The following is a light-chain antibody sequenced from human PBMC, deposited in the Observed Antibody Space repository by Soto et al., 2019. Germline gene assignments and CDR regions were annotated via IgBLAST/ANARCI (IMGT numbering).Light chain of an antibody. CDR3: QQSNSFPHT. CDR2: AAS. J-gene: IGKJ2*01. Sequence: DIQMTQSPSSVSASVGDRVTITCRASQGISSWLAWYQQKPGKAPKLLIYAASSLQSGVPSRFSSIVSGTDFTRSISSLQPEYFATYYCQQSNSFPHTFGHGTKLLIK. V-gene: IGKV1-12*01. CDR1: QGISSW.